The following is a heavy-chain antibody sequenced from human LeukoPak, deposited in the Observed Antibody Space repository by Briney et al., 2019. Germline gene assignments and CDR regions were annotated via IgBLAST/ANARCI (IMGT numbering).Heavy chain of an antibody. V-gene: IGHV4-61*02. D-gene: IGHD3-3*01. J-gene: IGHJ4*02. CDR2: IYTSGST. Sequence: SETLSLTCTVSGGSISSGSYYWSWIRQPAGKGLEWIGRIYTSGSTNYNPSLKSRVTISVDTSKNQFSLKLSSVTAADTAVYYCARFYDFWRVFDYWGQGTLVTVS. CDR3: ARFYDFWRVFDY. CDR1: GGSISSGSYY.